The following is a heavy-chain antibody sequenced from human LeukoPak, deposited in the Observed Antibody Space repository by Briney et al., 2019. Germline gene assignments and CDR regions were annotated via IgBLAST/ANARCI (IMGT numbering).Heavy chain of an antibody. D-gene: IGHD1-1*01. J-gene: IGHJ5*02. V-gene: IGHV4-39*07. Sequence: PGGSLRLSCAASGFTFSSYGMNWVRQPPGKGLEGIGSIYYSGSTYYNPSLKSRVTISVDTSKNQFSLKLSSVTAADTAVYYCARDRTNPGGWFDPWGQGTLVTVSS. CDR1: GFTFSSYG. CDR2: IYYSGST. CDR3: ARDRTNPGGWFDP.